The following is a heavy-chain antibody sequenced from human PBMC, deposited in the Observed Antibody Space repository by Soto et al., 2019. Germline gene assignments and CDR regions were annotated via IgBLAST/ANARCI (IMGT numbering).Heavy chain of an antibody. V-gene: IGHV3-30*03. CDR3: ARWKPDFWSGYSADS. J-gene: IGHJ4*02. CDR1: GFTFRSYG. Sequence: GGSLRLSCAASGFTFRSYGMHWVRQAPGKGLEWVAVISYDGDNQLYADSVKGRFTISRDNSKDTLFLQMNSLRVDDTAMYYCARWKPDFWSGYSADSWGQGTLVTVSS. D-gene: IGHD3-3*01. CDR2: ISYDGDNQ.